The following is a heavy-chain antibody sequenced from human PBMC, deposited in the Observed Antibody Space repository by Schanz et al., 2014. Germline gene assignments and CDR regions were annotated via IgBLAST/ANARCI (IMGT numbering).Heavy chain of an antibody. D-gene: IGHD3-10*01. Sequence: EVHLLESGGGLVQPGGSLRLSCAASGFTFSSYAMSWVRQAPGKGLEWVSAISGSGGSTYYADSVKGRFTISRDNSKNTLYLQMNSLRPEDTAVYYCAKGRFGELSAFDIWGQGTMVTVSS. V-gene: IGHV3-23*01. CDR3: AKGRFGELSAFDI. CDR1: GFTFSSYA. CDR2: ISGSGGST. J-gene: IGHJ3*02.